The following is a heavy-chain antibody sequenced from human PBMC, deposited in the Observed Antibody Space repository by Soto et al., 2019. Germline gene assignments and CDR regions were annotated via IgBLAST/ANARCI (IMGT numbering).Heavy chain of an antibody. V-gene: IGHV5-51*01. J-gene: IGHJ3*01. CDR2: IYPGDPDA. D-gene: IGHD5-12*01. Sequence: PGESLKISCKGSGYSFSTHWLAWVRQMPGKGLEYMGIIYPGDPDARYSPSFQGQVTLSADKSISTAYLQWTSLKASDTAIYFCARARVSTPRLEDPFDLWRQGTMVTVSS. CDR3: ARARVSTPRLEDPFDL. CDR1: GYSFSTHW.